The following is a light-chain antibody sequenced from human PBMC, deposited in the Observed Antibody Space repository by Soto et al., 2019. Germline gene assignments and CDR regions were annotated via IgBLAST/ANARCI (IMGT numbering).Light chain of an antibody. Sequence: EIVMTQSPATVSLSPGEGATLSCRASQSVGSYLAWYQQKPGQAPRLLIYDASKRATGIPARFSGGGSGTDFTLTISSRQAADFATYYCQQTRRYPSTFGGGTKVDIK. CDR1: QSVGSY. CDR3: QQTRRYPST. CDR2: DAS. V-gene: IGKV3-11*01. J-gene: IGKJ4*01.